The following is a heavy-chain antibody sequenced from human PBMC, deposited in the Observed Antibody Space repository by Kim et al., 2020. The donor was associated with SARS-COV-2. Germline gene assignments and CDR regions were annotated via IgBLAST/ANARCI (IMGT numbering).Heavy chain of an antibody. CDR1: GAYITNHS. V-gene: IGHV4-59*11. CDR3: VREGYCDGGRGFFDS. D-gene: IGHD5-18*01. CDR2: VNHSGST. J-gene: IGHJ5*01. Sequence: SETLSLTCTVSGAYITNHSWSWIRQPPGKGLEWIGNVNHSGSTSYNPSLKSRVTMTVETTTRQFPLLVTSVTAADTAIYYCVREGYCDGGRGFFDSWG.